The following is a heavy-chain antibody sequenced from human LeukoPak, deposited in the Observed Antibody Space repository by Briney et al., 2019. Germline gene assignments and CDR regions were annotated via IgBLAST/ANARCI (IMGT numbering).Heavy chain of an antibody. CDR3: AREAYNWKAWDY. V-gene: IGHV4-31*03. CDR2: IYYSGST. CDR1: GGSISSGGYY. Sequence: SETLSLTCTVSGGSISSGGYYWSWIRQHPGKGLEWIGYIYYSGSTYYSPSLKSRVTISVDTSKNQSSLKLSSVTAADTAVYYCAREAYNWKAWDYWGQGTLVTVSS. D-gene: IGHD1-20*01. J-gene: IGHJ4*02.